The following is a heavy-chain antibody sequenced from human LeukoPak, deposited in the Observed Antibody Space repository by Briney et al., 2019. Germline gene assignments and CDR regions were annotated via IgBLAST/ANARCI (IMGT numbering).Heavy chain of an antibody. Sequence: ASVNVSCTVSGYTLTELSMHWVRQAPGKGLEWMGGFDPEDGETIYAQKFQGRVTMTEDTSTDTAYMELSSLRSEDTAVYYCATYCSSTSCYSREPYYYYYGMDVWGQGTTVTVSS. CDR1: GYTLTELS. J-gene: IGHJ6*02. CDR2: FDPEDGET. V-gene: IGHV1-24*01. D-gene: IGHD2-2*01. CDR3: ATYCSSTSCYSREPYYYYYGMDV.